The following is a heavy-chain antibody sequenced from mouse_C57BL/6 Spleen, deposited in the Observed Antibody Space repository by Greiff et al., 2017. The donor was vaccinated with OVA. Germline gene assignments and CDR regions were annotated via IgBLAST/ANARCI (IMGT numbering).Heavy chain of an antibody. D-gene: IGHD2-2*01. CDR3: TLYGYDGKIFYAMDY. V-gene: IGHV6-6*01. Sequence: EVQLQQSGGGLVQPGGSMKLSCAASGFTFSDAWMDWVRQSPEKGLEWVAEIRNKANNHATYYAESVKGRFTISRDDSKSSVYLQMNSLRAEDTGIYYCTLYGYDGKIFYAMDYWGQGTSVTVSS. CDR2: IRNKANNHAT. J-gene: IGHJ4*01. CDR1: GFTFSDAW.